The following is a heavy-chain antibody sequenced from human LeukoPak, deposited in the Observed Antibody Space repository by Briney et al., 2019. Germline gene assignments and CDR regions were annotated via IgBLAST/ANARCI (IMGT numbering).Heavy chain of an antibody. Sequence: SETLSLTCAVYGGSFSGYYWSWIRQPPGKGLEWIGEINHSGSTNYNPSLKSRVTISVDTSKNQFSQKLSSVTAADTAVYYCARMSVVVPAAIVDSCCWFDPWGQGTLVTVSS. CDR1: GGSFSGYY. D-gene: IGHD2-2*01. V-gene: IGHV4-34*01. CDR3: ARMSVVVPAAIVDSCCWFDP. J-gene: IGHJ5*02. CDR2: INHSGST.